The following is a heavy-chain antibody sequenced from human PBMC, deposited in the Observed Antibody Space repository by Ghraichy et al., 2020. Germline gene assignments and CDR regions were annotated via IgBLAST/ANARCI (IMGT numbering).Heavy chain of an antibody. Sequence: AGSLSLTCTVSGGSISSYYWSWIRQPPGSGLEWIGYIHYSGSATYNPSLKSRVTISVDTSRNQFSLKLSSVTAADTAFYYCARGPYCTATRCHAYWYFDLWGRGTLVTVSS. D-gene: IGHD2-8*02. V-gene: IGHV4-59*01. CDR3: ARGPYCTATRCHAYWYFDL. CDR2: IHYSGSA. CDR1: GGSISSYY. J-gene: IGHJ2*01.